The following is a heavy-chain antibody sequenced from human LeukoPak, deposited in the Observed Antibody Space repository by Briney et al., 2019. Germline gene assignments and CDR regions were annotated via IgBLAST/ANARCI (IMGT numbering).Heavy chain of an antibody. D-gene: IGHD3-10*01. CDR2: INTDGSSA. J-gene: IGHJ3*02. V-gene: IGHV3-74*01. CDR1: GFSISVYW. Sequence: GGSLRLSCAASGFSISVYWMHWVRQAPGRGLLCVSHINTDGSSASYADSVKGRFAISRDNAKNTLYLQVSSLRAEDSAVYYCARYQGSGSLDGFDIWGQGTVVTVSS. CDR3: ARYQGSGSLDGFDI.